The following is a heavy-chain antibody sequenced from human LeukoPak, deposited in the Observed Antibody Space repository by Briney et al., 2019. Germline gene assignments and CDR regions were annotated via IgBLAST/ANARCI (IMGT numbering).Heavy chain of an antibody. Sequence: GGSLRLSCETSGFIFSNCWMTWVRQAPGKGLEWVANIKTDASEKYYADSVKGRFTISRDNAKNSLYLQMNSLRAEDTAVYYCARDRGSSSWYPEFQHWGQGTLVTVSS. D-gene: IGHD6-13*01. V-gene: IGHV3-7*01. J-gene: IGHJ1*01. CDR3: ARDRGSSSWYPEFQH. CDR1: GFIFSNCW. CDR2: IKTDASEK.